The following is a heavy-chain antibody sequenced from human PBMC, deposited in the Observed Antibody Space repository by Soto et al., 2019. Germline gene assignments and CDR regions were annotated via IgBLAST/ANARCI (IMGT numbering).Heavy chain of an antibody. CDR1: GGSASSIAYY. CDR3: AIGPYRQLEVGDYYYYGMDV. CDR2: IYYSGST. D-gene: IGHD6-6*01. V-gene: IGHV4-31*02. J-gene: IGHJ6*02. Sequence: TSENLWLTSSLFGGSASSIAYYGSWARQHPVKGLEWIGYIYYSGSTYYNPSLKSRVTISVDTSKNQFSLKLSSVTAADTAVYYCAIGPYRQLEVGDYYYYGMDVWGQGTTVT.